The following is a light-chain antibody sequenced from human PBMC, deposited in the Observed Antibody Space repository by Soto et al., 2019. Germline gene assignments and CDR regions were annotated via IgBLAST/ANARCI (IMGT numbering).Light chain of an antibody. CDR2: EVS. J-gene: IGLJ3*02. CDR1: SSDVGGYNY. Sequence: QSALTQPASVSGSPGQSITISCTGTSSDVGGYNYVSWFQQHPGKAPKLIIYEVSNRPSGVSIRFSGSKSGNTASLTVSGLQAEDEADYYCSSFTRSNTWVIGGGTKLTVL. CDR3: SSFTRSNTWV. V-gene: IGLV2-14*01.